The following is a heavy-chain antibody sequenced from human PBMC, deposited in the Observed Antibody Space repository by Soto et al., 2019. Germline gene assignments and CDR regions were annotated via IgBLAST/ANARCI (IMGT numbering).Heavy chain of an antibody. CDR1: GLTFSDAW. CDR2: IKSKSDGGTT. J-gene: IGHJ6*02. V-gene: IGHV3-15*01. Sequence: GGSLRLSCAASGLTFSDAWMSWVRKAPGKGLEWVGRIKSKSDGGTTDYNAPVKGRFTISRDDSKNTLYLQINSLKAEDTAVYYCCTISHYSDTSGYYYYYGMDVWGQGTTVTVSS. CDR3: CTISHYSDTSGYYYYYGMDV. D-gene: IGHD3-22*01.